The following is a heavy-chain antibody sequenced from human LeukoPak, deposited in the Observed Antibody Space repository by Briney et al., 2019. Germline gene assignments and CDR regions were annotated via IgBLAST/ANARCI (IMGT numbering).Heavy chain of an antibody. J-gene: IGHJ4*02. CDR2: ISYDGSNK. V-gene: IGHV3-30*04. Sequence: GGALRLSCAAPGFTFSSYAMHWGRPAPGKGVEWVAVISYDGSNKYYADSVKGRFTISRDNSKNTLYLQMNSLRAEDTAVYYCARAGGGLDYWGQGTLVTVSS. D-gene: IGHD1-14*01. CDR3: ARAGGGLDY. CDR1: GFTFSSYA.